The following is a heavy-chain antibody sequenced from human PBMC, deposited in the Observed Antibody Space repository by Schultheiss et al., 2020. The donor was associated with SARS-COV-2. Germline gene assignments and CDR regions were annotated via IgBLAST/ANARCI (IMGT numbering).Heavy chain of an antibody. J-gene: IGHJ4*02. Sequence: GGSLRLSCAASGLTFSNAWLSWVRQAPGKGLEWVAFIWYDGSEKYYVDSVKGRFTISTDYAKNSLYLQMNSLRAEDTAVYYCARSGKPYSSGWYYFDYWGQGTLVTVSS. D-gene: IGHD6-19*01. CDR1: GLTFSNAW. V-gene: IGHV3-7*03. CDR2: IWYDGSEK. CDR3: ARSGKPYSSGWYYFDY.